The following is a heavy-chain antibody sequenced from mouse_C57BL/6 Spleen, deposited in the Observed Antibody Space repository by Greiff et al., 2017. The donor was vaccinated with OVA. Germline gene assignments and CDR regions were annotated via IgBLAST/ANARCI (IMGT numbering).Heavy chain of an antibody. V-gene: IGHV1-82*01. D-gene: IGHD2-1*01. CDR1: GYAFSSSW. Sequence: VKLQESGPELVKPGASVKISCKASGYAFSSSWMNWVKQRPGKGLEWIGRIYPGDGDTNYNGKFKGKATLTADKSSSTAYMQLSSLTSEDSAVYFCARGDGNPFDYWGQGTTLTVSS. CDR3: ARGDGNPFDY. J-gene: IGHJ2*01. CDR2: IYPGDGDT.